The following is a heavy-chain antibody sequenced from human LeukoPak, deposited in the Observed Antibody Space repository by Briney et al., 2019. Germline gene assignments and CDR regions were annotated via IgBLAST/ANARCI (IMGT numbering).Heavy chain of an antibody. V-gene: IGHV4-34*01. CDR3: XXXXXXRXVPNYYGSGSYYNYLPLIYYYMDV. D-gene: IGHD3-10*01. CDR1: GGSFSGYY. Sequence: KTSETLSLTCAVYGGSFSGYYWSWIRQPPGKGLEWIGEINHSGSTNYNPSLKSRVTISVDTSKNQFSLKLSSVTAADTAVYYCXXXXXXRXVPNYYGSGSYYNYLPLIYYYMDVWGKGTTVTISS. J-gene: IGHJ6*03. CDR2: INHSGST.